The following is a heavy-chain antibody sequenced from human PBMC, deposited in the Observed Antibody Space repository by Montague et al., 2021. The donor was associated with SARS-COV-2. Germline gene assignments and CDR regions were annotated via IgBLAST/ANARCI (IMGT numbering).Heavy chain of an antibody. D-gene: IGHD3-16*01. CDR2: IFKNGDI. CDR3: ARYYERSLDV. J-gene: IGHJ6*02. CDR1: GGSITNDD. Sequence: SETLSLTCTVSGGSITNDDWSWIRQPPGKGLEWIVNIFKNGDIDCNPSLRSRVIISVDTSKSQFSLKVTSVTAADTAAYYCARYYERSLDVWGRGTTVTVSS. V-gene: IGHV4-59*08.